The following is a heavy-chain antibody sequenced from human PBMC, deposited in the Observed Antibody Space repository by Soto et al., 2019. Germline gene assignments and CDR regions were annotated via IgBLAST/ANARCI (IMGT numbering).Heavy chain of an antibody. Sequence: QVQLVQSGAEVKKPGSSVKVSCTASGGTFSNYAFSWVRQAPGQGLEWMGGFIPIFGTPNYAQKFQGRVTVTADASTRTVSMELSSLRSEDTAVYYCARERSVGYCITTTCPKPFYYYAMDVWGQGTTVTVSS. CDR1: GGTFSNYA. D-gene: IGHD2-2*01. J-gene: IGHJ6*02. V-gene: IGHV1-69*01. CDR3: ARERSVGYCITTTCPKPFYYYAMDV. CDR2: FIPIFGTP.